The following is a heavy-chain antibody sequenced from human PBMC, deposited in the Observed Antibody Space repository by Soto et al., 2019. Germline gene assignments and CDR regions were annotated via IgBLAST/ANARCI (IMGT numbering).Heavy chain of an antibody. Sequence: QVQLVQSGAEVKKPGSSVKVSCKASGGTFSSYAISWVRQAPGQGLEWMGGIIPIFGTANYAQKFQGRVTITADESTITAYMELSSLRSEDTAVYYCARETRRRYCSGGSGYSGAVYWGQGTLVTVSS. D-gene: IGHD2-15*01. CDR3: ARETRRRYCSGGSGYSGAVY. V-gene: IGHV1-69*01. CDR1: GGTFSSYA. CDR2: IIPIFGTA. J-gene: IGHJ4*02.